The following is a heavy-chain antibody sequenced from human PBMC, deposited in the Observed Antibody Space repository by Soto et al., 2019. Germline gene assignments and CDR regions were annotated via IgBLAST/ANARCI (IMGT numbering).Heavy chain of an antibody. CDR2: ISYDGSNK. V-gene: IGHV3-30*18. CDR3: AKGVGIAVAESQYLSDSYYYYGMDV. CDR1: GFTFSSYG. J-gene: IGHJ6*02. Sequence: QVQLVESGGGVVQPGRSLRLSCAASGFTFSSYGMHWVRQAPGKGLEWVAVISYDGSNKYYADSVKGRFTISRDNSKNTLYLQMNSLRADDTAVYYCAKGVGIAVAESQYLSDSYYYYGMDVWGQGTTVTVSS. D-gene: IGHD6-19*01.